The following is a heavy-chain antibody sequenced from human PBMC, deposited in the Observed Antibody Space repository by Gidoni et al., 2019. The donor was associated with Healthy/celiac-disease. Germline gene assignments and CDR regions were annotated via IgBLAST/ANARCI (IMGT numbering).Heavy chain of an antibody. V-gene: IGHV3-30*18. CDR3: AKAAGYSSSLFQH. CDR2: ISYDGSNK. J-gene: IGHJ1*01. Sequence: QVQLVESGGGVVQPGRSLRLSCAASGFTFSSYGMHWVRQAPGKGLEWVAVISYDGSNKYYADSVKGRFTISRDNSKNTRYLQMNSLRAEDTAVYYCAKAAGYSSSLFQHWGQGTLVTVSS. D-gene: IGHD6-13*01. CDR1: GFTFSSYG.